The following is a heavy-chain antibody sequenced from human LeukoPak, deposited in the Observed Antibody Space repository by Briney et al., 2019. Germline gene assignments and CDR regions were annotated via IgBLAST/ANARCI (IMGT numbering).Heavy chain of an antibody. J-gene: IGHJ6*02. Sequence: SETLSLTCTVSGGSISSSSYYWGWIRQPPGKGLEWIGSIYYSGSTYYNPSLKSRVTISVDTSKNQFSLKLSSVTAADTAVYYCARVYINYYGMDVWGQGTTVAVSS. CDR2: IYYSGST. CDR1: GGSISSSSYY. D-gene: IGHD5/OR15-5a*01. CDR3: ARVYINYYGMDV. V-gene: IGHV4-39*01.